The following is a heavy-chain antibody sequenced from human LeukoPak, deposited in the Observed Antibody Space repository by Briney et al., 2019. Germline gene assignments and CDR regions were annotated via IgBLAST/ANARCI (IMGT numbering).Heavy chain of an antibody. CDR2: VYTSGST. Sequence: SETLSLTCTVSGGSISSDNYSWSWIRQPAGKGLEWIGRVYTSGSTNYNPPLKSRVTISVDTSEKQFSLKLSSMTAADTAVYYCAREKIGYYDGSGRGWFDPWGQGTLVTVSS. CDR3: AREKIGYYDGSGRGWFDP. D-gene: IGHD3-22*01. J-gene: IGHJ5*02. V-gene: IGHV4-61*02. CDR1: GGSISSDNYS.